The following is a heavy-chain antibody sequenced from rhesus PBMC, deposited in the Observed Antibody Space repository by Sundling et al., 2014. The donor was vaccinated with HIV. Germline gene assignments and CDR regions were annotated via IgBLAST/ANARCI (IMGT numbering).Heavy chain of an antibody. Sequence: QVQLQESGPAVVKPSETLSLTCTVSGGSIRSSNWWHWIRQSPGKGLEYVGYVSGSSGNTRVNPSLSSRVTISKDTSKNQFSLKLNSVTAADTAVYYCARDMNESWRYIVYGLDSWGQGVVVTVSS. V-gene: IGHV4-93*01. CDR2: VSGSSGNT. CDR1: GGSIRSSNW. D-gene: IGHD1-1-1*01. CDR3: ARDMNESWRYIVYGLDS. J-gene: IGHJ6*01.